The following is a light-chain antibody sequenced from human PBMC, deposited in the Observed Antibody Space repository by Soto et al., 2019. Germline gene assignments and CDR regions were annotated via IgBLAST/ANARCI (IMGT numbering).Light chain of an antibody. CDR3: QQSYSTPLYT. CDR2: AAS. CDR1: QSISSY. J-gene: IGKJ2*01. Sequence: DIQMTQSPSSLSASVGDRVTITCRASQSISSYLNWYQQKPWKAPKLLIYAASSLQSGVPSRFSGSGYGTDFTLTISSLQPEDFATYYCQQSYSTPLYTFGQGTKLESK. V-gene: IGKV1-39*01.